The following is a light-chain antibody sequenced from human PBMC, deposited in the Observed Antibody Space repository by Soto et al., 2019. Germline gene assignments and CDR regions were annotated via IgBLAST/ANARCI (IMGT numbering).Light chain of an antibody. V-gene: IGKV3D-7*01. CDR2: AAS. CDR1: QSISNTY. Sequence: EIVMTQSPATLSLSPGERVTLSCRASQSISNTYLSWYQQKAGQAPRLLIYAASTRATGVPARFSGSGSGTDFTLTISGLQPEDFAVYYCHQDYTLPLTFGGGTKVEIK. CDR3: HQDYTLPLT. J-gene: IGKJ4*01.